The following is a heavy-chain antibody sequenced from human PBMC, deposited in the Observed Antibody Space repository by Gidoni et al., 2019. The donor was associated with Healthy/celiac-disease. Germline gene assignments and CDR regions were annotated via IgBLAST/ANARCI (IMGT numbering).Heavy chain of an antibody. CDR2: IYYSGST. J-gene: IGHJ6*02. D-gene: IGHD6-13*01. CDR1: GGSISSSY. Sequence: QVQLQASGPGLVKPSETLSLTCTVSGGSISSSYWSWIRQPPGKGLEWIGYIYYSGSTNYNPSLKSRVTISVDTSKNQFSLKLSSVTAADTAVYYCARGEAAAVGVPYYYYGMDVWGQGTTVTVSS. CDR3: ARGEAAAVGVPYYYYGMDV. V-gene: IGHV4-59*01.